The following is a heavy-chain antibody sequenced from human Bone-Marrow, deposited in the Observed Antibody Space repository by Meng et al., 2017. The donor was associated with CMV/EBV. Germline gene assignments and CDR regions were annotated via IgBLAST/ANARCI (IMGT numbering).Heavy chain of an antibody. CDR2: ISSSGSTI. Sequence: GGSLRLSCAASGFTFSDYYMSWIRQAPGKGLEWVSYISSSGSTIYYADSVKGRFTISRDNAKSSLYLQMNSLRAEDTAVYYCARSYYYDSSGSSFDIWGKGTMVPVSS. CDR1: GFTFSDYY. V-gene: IGHV3-11*01. D-gene: IGHD3-22*01. J-gene: IGHJ3*02. CDR3: ARSYYYDSSGSSFDI.